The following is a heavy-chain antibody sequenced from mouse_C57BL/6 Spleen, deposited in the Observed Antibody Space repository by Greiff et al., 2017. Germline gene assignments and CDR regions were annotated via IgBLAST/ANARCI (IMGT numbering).Heavy chain of an antibody. V-gene: IGHV1-54*01. CDR2: INPGSGGT. CDR1: GYAFTNYL. CDR3: ARAGTGYYFDD. Sequence: QVQLQQSGAELVRPGTSVKVSCKASGYAFTNYLIEWVKQRPGQGLEWIGVINPGSGGTNYNEKFKGKATLTADKSSSTAYMQLSSLTSEDSAVYFCARAGTGYYFDDWGQGTTLTVSS. D-gene: IGHD4-1*01. J-gene: IGHJ2*01.